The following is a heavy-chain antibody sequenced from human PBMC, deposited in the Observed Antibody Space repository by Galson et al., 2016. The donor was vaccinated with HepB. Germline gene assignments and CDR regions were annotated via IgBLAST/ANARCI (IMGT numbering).Heavy chain of an antibody. CDR1: GFSFSDFG. CDR2: ISFNGGTN. V-gene: IGHV3-30*18. D-gene: IGHD3-3*02. J-gene: IGHJ3*02. CDR3: AKELGVFDAFDI. Sequence: SLRLSCAASGFSFSDFGMHWVRQAPGKGLEWVAAISFNGGTNKRAESLKGRISISRDNSKNTLYLEMSSLRADDTAVYYCAKELGVFDAFDIWGQGTTVIVSS.